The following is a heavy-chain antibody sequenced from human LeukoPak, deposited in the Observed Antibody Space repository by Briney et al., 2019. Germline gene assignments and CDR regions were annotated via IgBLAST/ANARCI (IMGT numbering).Heavy chain of an antibody. D-gene: IGHD3-9*01. CDR3: ARGRMFTIFSYYMDV. V-gene: IGHV4-34*01. CDR1: GGSFSGYY. Sequence: SETLSPTCAVYGGSFSGYYWSWIRQPPGKGLEWIGEINHSGSTNYNPSLKSRVTISVDTSKNQFSLKLSSVTAADTAVYYCARGRMFTIFSYYMDVWGKGTTVTVSS. J-gene: IGHJ6*03. CDR2: INHSGST.